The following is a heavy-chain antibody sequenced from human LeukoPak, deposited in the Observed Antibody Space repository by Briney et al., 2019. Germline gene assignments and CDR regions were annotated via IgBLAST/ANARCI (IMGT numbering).Heavy chain of an antibody. V-gene: IGHV3-7*05. CDR2: IKQDGSEN. CDR3: ARVTDGQLGGFDY. CDR1: GFTFSSYW. J-gene: IGHJ4*02. Sequence: GESLRLSCAASGFTFSSYWMSWVRQAPGKGPEWVANIKQDGSENYYVASVKGRFTISRDNAKNSLYLQMNSPRAEDTAVYYCARVTDGQLGGFDYWGQGTLVTVSS. D-gene: IGHD3-16*01.